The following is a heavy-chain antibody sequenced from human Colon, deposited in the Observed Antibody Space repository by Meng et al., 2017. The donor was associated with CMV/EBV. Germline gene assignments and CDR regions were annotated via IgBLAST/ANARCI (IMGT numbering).Heavy chain of an antibody. Sequence: GSLRLSCNVSGFAITRGYYWGWIRQSPGKGLEWIGSIYHSGSTNYNPSLKSRVTISVDTSKNQFSLKLSSVTAADTAVYYCARVWSGNYRFDYWGQGTLVTVSS. CDR2: IYHSGST. J-gene: IGHJ4*02. V-gene: IGHV4-38-2*02. CDR1: GFAITRGYY. CDR3: ARVWSGNYRFDY. D-gene: IGHD3-3*01.